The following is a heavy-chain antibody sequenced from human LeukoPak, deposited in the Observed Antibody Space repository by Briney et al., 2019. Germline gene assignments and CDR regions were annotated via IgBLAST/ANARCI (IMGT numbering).Heavy chain of an antibody. CDR2: IDPSDSYT. V-gene: IGHV5-10-1*01. D-gene: IGHD3-9*01. J-gene: IGHJ4*02. CDR3: ARLDRDYYDILTGYYSLFDY. Sequence: LGESLKISCKGSGYSFTSYWISWVRQMPGKGLEWMGRIDPSDSYTNYSPSFQGHVTISADKSISTAYLQWSSLKASDTAMYYCARLDRDYYDILTGYYSLFDYWGQGTLVTVSS. CDR1: GYSFTSYW.